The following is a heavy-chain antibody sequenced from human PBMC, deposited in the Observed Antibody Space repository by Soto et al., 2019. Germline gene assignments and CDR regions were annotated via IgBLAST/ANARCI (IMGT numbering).Heavy chain of an antibody. D-gene: IGHD2-21*02. CDR2: IYYTATT. CDR1: GGSISSGGYY. V-gene: IGHV4-31*03. J-gene: IGHJ4*02. CDR3: ARDLRLDS. Sequence: TLSLTCTVCGGSISSGGYYWNWIRQHPGKGLEWIAYIYYTATTYYNPSLKSRVTISIDRSNNQFSLMLSSVTAADTAVYYCARDLRLDSWGPGTLVTVSS.